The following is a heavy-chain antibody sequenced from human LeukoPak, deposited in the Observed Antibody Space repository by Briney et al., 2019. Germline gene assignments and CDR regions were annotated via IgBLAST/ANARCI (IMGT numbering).Heavy chain of an antibody. CDR1: GFTFSSYN. D-gene: IGHD5-18*01. CDR2: ISSSSSYI. CDR3: AGGTTWIQLWSFDY. Sequence: GGSLRLSCAASGFTFSSYNMNWVRQAPGKGLEWVSSISSSSSYIYYADSVRGRYTISRDNAKNSLYLQMNSLRAEDTAVYYCAGGTTWIQLWSFDYWGQGTLVTVSS. J-gene: IGHJ4*02. V-gene: IGHV3-21*01.